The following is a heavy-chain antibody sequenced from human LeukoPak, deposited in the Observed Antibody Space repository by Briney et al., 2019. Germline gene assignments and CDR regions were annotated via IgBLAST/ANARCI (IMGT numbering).Heavy chain of an antibody. Sequence: GGSLRLSCVVSTFTFSDPYMDWVRQVPGKGLEWVGRIRSKVDSYTTEYAASVNGRFTISRDDSKNSLYLQMKSLKIEDTALYFCGRVGGWNSGYDSFDIWGRGTMVTVSS. J-gene: IGHJ3*02. V-gene: IGHV3-72*01. D-gene: IGHD3-9*01. CDR2: IRSKVDSYTT. CDR1: TFTFSDPY. CDR3: GRVGGWNSGYDSFDI.